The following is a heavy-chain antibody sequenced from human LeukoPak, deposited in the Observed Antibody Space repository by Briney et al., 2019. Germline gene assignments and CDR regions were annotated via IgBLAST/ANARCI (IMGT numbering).Heavy chain of an antibody. D-gene: IGHD3-22*01. Sequence: PGGSLRLSCAASGFTFSSYAMSWVRQAPGRGLDWVSAINGGGYTTYYADSVKGRFTISRDNSKNTLYLQINSLRAEDTAVYYCAKYLGKAHYYAGSGYPGYGDTFDIWGQGTMVIVSS. CDR2: INGGGYTT. V-gene: IGHV3-23*01. J-gene: IGHJ3*02. CDR3: AKYLGKAHYYAGSGYPGYGDTFDI. CDR1: GFTFSSYA.